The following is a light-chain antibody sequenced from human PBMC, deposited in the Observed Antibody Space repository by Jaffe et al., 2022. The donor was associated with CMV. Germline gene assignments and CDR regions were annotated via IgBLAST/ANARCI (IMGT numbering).Light chain of an antibody. CDR2: QAS. CDR3: MQTTHSPPYT. Sequence: DVVMTQSPLSLPVTLGQPASISCRSSQSLVHSDGNTYLNWFQQRPGQSPRRLIYQASTRDSGVPDRFSASGSGTDFTLKISRVEAEDVGVYYCMQTTHSPPYTFGQGTKLEI. CDR1: QSLVHSDGNTY. J-gene: IGKJ2*01. V-gene: IGKV2-30*02.